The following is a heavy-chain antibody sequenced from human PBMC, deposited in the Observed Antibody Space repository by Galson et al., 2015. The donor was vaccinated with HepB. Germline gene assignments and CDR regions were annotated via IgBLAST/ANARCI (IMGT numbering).Heavy chain of an antibody. D-gene: IGHD6-13*01. CDR3: TTRGTAAAGGVY. J-gene: IGHJ4*02. CDR2: IGTKPSNYAT. V-gene: IGHV3-73*01. Sequence: SLRLSCAASGFTFSGSTMHWVRQASGKGLEWVGRIGTKPSNYATAYAASVKGRFTISRDDSKNTAYLQMNSLKTEDTALYYCTTRGTAAAGGVYWGQGALVTVSS. CDR1: GFTFSGST.